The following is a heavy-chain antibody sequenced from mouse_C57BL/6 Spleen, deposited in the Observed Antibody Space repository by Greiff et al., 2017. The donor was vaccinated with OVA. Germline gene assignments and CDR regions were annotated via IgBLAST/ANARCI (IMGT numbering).Heavy chain of an antibody. CDR3: ARAHYINYGFDN. D-gene: IGHD2-5*01. V-gene: IGHV1-69*01. J-gene: IGHJ2*01. CDR1: GYTFTSYW. Sequence: QVQLQQPGAELVMPGASVKLSCKASGYTFTSYWMHWVKQRPGQGLEWIGEIDPSDSYTNYNQKFKGKSTLTVDKSSSTAYMQLSSLTSEDSAVYNCARAHYINYGFDNWGEGTTLTVSS. CDR2: IDPSDSYT.